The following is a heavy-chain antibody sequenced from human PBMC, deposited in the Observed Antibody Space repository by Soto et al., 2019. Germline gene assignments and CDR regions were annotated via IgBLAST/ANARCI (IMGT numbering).Heavy chain of an antibody. J-gene: IGHJ4*02. CDR2: IYYSGST. V-gene: IGHV4-39*01. D-gene: IGHD6-13*01. CDR3: ARNIAAAGPPGIYYFDY. Sequence: QLQLQESGPGLVKPSETLSLTCTVSGGSISSSSYYWGWIRQPPGKGLEWIGSIYYSGSTYYNPSLKSRVTISVDTSKNQFSLKLSSVTAADTAVYYCARNIAAAGPPGIYYFDYWGQGTLVTVSS. CDR1: GGSISSSSYY.